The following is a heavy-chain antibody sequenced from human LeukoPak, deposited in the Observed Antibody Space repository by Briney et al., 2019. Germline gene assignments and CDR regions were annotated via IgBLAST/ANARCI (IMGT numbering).Heavy chain of an antibody. V-gene: IGHV3-23*01. CDR2: ISGSGGTT. CDR1: GFTFSSYA. Sequence: GGSLRLSCAPSGFTFSSYAMSWVRQAPGKGLEWVSGISGSGGTTFYADSVKGRFTISRDNFKNTLYLQMNSLTTEDTAIYYCTTEYYYDSPGIFDYWGQGTLVTVSS. CDR3: TTEYYYDSPGIFDY. J-gene: IGHJ4*02. D-gene: IGHD3-22*01.